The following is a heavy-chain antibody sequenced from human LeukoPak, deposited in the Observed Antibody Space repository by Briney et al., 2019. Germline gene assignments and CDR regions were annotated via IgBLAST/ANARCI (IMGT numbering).Heavy chain of an antibody. J-gene: IGHJ4*02. CDR2: IYYSGST. CDR3: ARLQNTVGGGRHFDH. V-gene: IGHV4-39*07. Sequence: SSETLSLTCTVSGGSISSSSYYWGWIRQPPGKGLVWIGSIYYSGSTYYNPSLKSRVTISVDTSKNQFSLKLSSVTAADTAVYYCARLQNTVGGGRHFDHWGQGTLVTVSS. D-gene: IGHD1-26*01. CDR1: GGSISSSSYY.